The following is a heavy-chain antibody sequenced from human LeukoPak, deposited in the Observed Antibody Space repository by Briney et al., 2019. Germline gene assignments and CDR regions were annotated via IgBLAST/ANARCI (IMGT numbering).Heavy chain of an antibody. CDR1: GGSISSSSYY. D-gene: IGHD3-3*01. Sequence: PSETLSLTCTVSGGSISSSSYYWGWIRHPPGKGLEWLGSVYYSGSTYYNPSRKARVTISVATSKNQFSLKLSALNPGATAGISCARRPYYDFWSGYRFDPWGKGTLVTVSS. V-gene: IGHV4-39*01. CDR2: VYYSGST. J-gene: IGHJ5*02. CDR3: ARRPYYDFWSGYRFDP.